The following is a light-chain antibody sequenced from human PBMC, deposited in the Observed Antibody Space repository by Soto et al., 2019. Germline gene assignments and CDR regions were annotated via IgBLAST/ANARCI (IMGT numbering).Light chain of an antibody. Sequence: DIQLTQSPSFLSASGGDRVTITCRSSQGISSYLAWYQQRPGRAPKLLIYAASTLQSGVPSRFSGSGSGTEFTLTISTLQPEDFATYYCQQLNSFPYTFGQGTKLEIK. CDR3: QQLNSFPYT. J-gene: IGKJ2*01. V-gene: IGKV1-9*01. CDR2: AAS. CDR1: QGISSY.